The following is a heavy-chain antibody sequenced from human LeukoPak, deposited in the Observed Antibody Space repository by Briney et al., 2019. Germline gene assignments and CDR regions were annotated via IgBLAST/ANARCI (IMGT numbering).Heavy chain of an antibody. Sequence: GGSLRLSCAAPGFTFDDYAMHWVRQAPGKGLEWVSGISWNTYSTGYADSVKGRFTIPRDNAKNSLYLQMNSLRAEDMALYYCAKGPSQAIGDAFDVWGQGTMVTVSS. CDR1: GFTFDDYA. V-gene: IGHV3-9*03. CDR3: AKGPSQAIGDAFDV. J-gene: IGHJ3*01. CDR2: ISWNTYST.